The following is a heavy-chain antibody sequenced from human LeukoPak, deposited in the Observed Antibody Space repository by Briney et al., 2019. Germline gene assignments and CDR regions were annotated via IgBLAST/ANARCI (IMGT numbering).Heavy chain of an antibody. CDR2: TYYRSKWYN. CDR3: AREGHLTAYYDCSSYHNDAFDI. D-gene: IGHD3-22*01. J-gene: IGHJ3*02. V-gene: IGHV6-1*01. Sequence: SQTVSLTFAFSGDSVSSNSAAWNWIRESPSRGPEWVGSTYYRSKWYNDYAVSVKSRITINVDTSKNQLSLQLDSVTAADSAVYNCAREGHLTAYYDCSSYHNDAFDIWGQGTMVTVSS. CDR1: GDSVSSNSAA.